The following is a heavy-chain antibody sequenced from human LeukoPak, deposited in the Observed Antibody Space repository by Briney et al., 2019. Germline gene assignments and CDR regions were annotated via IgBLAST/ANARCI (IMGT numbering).Heavy chain of an antibody. D-gene: IGHD3-9*01. CDR1: GYTFSGYY. V-gene: IGHV1-2*02. J-gene: IGHJ4*02. CDR2: INPNSGGT. CDR3: ARGPPSPKYYDILTGYYKSLYYFDY. Sequence: GASVKVSCKASGYTFSGYYIHWVRQAPGQGLEWMGWINPNSGGTNYAQKFQGRVTMTRDTSISTVYMELSSLRSEDTAVYYCARGPPSPKYYDILTGYYKSLYYFDYWGQGTLVTVSS.